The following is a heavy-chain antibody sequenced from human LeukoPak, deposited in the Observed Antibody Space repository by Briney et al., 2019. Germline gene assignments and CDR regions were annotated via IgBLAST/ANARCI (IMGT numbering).Heavy chain of an antibody. V-gene: IGHV1-8*01. CDR3: ARGGSSSSYYNNYGMDV. CDR2: MNPKRGNT. D-gene: IGHD6-13*01. J-gene: IGHJ6*02. Sequence: ASVTVSCKASGYSLTSFDINWVRQGSGQGLEWMGWMNPKRGNTGYAPRFQGRVTITRDTSINTAFMEPSSLRPDDTAIYYCARGGSSSSYYNNYGMDVWGQGTTITVSS. CDR1: GYSLTSFD.